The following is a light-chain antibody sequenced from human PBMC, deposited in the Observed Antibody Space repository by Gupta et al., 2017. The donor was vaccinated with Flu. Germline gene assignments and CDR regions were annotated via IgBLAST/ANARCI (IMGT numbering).Light chain of an antibody. Sequence: IVMTQSPATLSVSPGERATLSCRASQSLNNNLAWYQQKPGQAPRLLIYGASARATDVPARFSGSGSGTEFTLTISRLQSEDFAIYYCQQYADWPPLTFSGGTKVEMK. CDR1: QSLNNN. CDR3: QQYADWPPLT. V-gene: IGKV3-15*01. CDR2: GAS. J-gene: IGKJ4*01.